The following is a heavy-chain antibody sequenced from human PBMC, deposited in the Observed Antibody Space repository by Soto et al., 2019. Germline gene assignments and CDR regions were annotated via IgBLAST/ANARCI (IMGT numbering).Heavy chain of an antibody. CDR3: ARASPTVTTSRSYYYYYGMDV. J-gene: IGHJ6*02. CDR2: IYYSGST. CDR1: GGSISSGGYY. Sequence: QVQLQESGPGLVKPSQTLSLTCTVSGGSISSGGYYWSWIRQHPGKGLEWIGYIYYSGSTYYNPSLKSRVTISVDTSKNQFSLKLSSVTAADTAVYYCARASPTVTTSRSYYYYYGMDVWGQGTTVTVSS. V-gene: IGHV4-31*03. D-gene: IGHD4-17*01.